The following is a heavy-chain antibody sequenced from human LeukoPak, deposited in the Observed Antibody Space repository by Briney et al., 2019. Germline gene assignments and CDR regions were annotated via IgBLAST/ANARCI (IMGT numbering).Heavy chain of an antibody. CDR2: ISYDGSNK. CDR3: AKDRYYYDSSGYYYYYYGMDV. CDR1: GFTFSSYA. Sequence: GGSLRLSCAASGFTFSSYATSWVRQAPGKGLEWVAVISYDGSNKYYADSVKGRFTISRDNSKNTLYLQMNSLRAEDTAVYYCAKDRYYYDSSGYYYYYYGMDVWGQGTTVTVSS. D-gene: IGHD3-22*01. J-gene: IGHJ6*02. V-gene: IGHV3-30*18.